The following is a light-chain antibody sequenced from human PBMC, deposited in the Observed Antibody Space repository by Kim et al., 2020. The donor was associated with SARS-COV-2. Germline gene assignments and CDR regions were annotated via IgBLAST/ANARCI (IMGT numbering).Light chain of an antibody. CDR1: SSAVDSFHL. Sequence: SPGQSITISGIRTSSAVDSFHLVSWYHHHPGKAPKLIIYGVTERPSGVSNRFSASKSGNTASLTISGLQTEDEAAYYCCSYGRGMIFGGGTQLTVL. CDR2: GVT. V-gene: IGLV2-23*02. CDR3: CSYGRGMI. J-gene: IGLJ2*01.